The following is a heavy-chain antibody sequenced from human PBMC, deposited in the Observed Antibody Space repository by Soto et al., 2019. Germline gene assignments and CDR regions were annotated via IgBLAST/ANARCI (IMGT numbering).Heavy chain of an antibody. D-gene: IGHD6-13*01. J-gene: IGHJ4*02. CDR1: GGSISSFY. Sequence: PSETLSLTCTVSGGSISSFYWSWIRQPAGKGLEWIGRIYSGGRNNYNPPLKSRVTMSVDTSKNQFSLRLSSVTAADTAMYYCAIGSSRWDYWGQRTLVTVSS. CDR2: IYSGGRN. CDR3: AIGSSRWDY. V-gene: IGHV4-4*07.